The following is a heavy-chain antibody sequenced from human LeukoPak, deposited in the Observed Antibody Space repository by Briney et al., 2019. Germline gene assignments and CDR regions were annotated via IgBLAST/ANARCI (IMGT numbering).Heavy chain of an antibody. CDR3: AKLVDYCEGRTCITTYYYTDI. D-gene: IGHD4-17*01. J-gene: IGHJ6*03. CDR1: GITLRWHW. CDR2: KMEGGKYK. V-gene: IGHV3-30*02. Sequence: GSLGTFLATSGITLRWHWHARVRPAPSQGAEWGAGKMEGGKYKYYADSVKGRFTVSRDHSKNTLYLQMNSLTLEDTAVYFCAKLVDYCEGRTCITTYYYTDIWGKGTTVTVSS.